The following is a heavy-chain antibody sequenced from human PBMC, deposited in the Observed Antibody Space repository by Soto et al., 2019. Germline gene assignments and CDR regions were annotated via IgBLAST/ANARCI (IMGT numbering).Heavy chain of an antibody. CDR3: ARVGTDYGSGSPYYSDH. CDR2: ISPSSSFL. J-gene: IGHJ4*02. D-gene: IGHD3-10*01. Sequence: GGSLRLSCAASGFTFSSYEMNWVRQAPGKGLEWVSYISPSSSFLNYADSVKGRFTISRDNGKSSVHLQMNSLRAEDTAVYYCARVGTDYGSGSPYYSDHWGQGSLVTVSS. V-gene: IGHV3-21*05. CDR1: GFTFSSYE.